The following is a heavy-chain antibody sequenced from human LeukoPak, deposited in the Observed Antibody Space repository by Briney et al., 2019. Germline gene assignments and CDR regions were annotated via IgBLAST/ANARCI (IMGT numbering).Heavy chain of an antibody. CDR2: IYYSGST. D-gene: IGHD4-4*01. CDR3: ARVGNRGPFNYFDY. CDR1: GGSISSGDYY. Sequence: PSQTLSLTCTVSGGSISSGDYYWSWIRQPPGKGLEWIGYIYYSGSTYYNPSLKSRVTISVDTSKNQFSLKLSSVTAADTAVYYCARVGNRGPFNYFDYWGQGTLVTVSS. J-gene: IGHJ4*02. V-gene: IGHV4-30-4*01.